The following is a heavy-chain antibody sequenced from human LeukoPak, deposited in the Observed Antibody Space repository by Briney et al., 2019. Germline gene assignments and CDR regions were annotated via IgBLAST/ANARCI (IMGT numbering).Heavy chain of an antibody. CDR3: ATTYYYDNRALWYFDY. CDR1: GLTFINYG. D-gene: IGHD3-22*01. Sequence: PGGSLRLSCATPGLTFINYGMHWVRQAPGKGLEWVSVISYDGSNSHYADSVKGRFTISRDNPKNTLYLQMSSLRAEDTAVYYCATTYYYDNRALWYFDYWGQGALVTVSS. J-gene: IGHJ4*02. CDR2: ISYDGSNS. V-gene: IGHV3-30*03.